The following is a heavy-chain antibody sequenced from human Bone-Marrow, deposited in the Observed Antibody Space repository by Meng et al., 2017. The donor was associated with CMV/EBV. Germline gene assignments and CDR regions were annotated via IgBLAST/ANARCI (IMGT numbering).Heavy chain of an antibody. CDR1: GFTFSSYW. V-gene: IGHV3-23*01. Sequence: ASGFTFSSYWMHWVRQAPGKGLVWVSTIGGGGIKTYYADSVKGRFTISRDNSKNTLYLQMNSLRAEDTAVYYCAKQRETNSGHHYDSWGQGTLVTVSS. CDR2: IGGGGIKT. J-gene: IGHJ4*02. D-gene: IGHD5-12*01. CDR3: AKQRETNSGHHYDS.